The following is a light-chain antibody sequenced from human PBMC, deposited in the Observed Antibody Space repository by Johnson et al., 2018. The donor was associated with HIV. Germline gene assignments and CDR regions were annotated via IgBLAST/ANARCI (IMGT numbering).Light chain of an antibody. CDR1: SSNIGNNY. V-gene: IGLV1-51*01. CDR2: YNN. CDR3: GTWDSSLSAMG. J-gene: IGLJ1*01. Sequence: QSALTQPPSVSAAPGQKVTISCSGSSSNIGNNYVSWYQQLPGTAPKLLIYYNNKRPSGIPDRFSGSKSGTSATLGITGLQTGDEADYYCGTWDSSLSAMGLGTGTKVTVL.